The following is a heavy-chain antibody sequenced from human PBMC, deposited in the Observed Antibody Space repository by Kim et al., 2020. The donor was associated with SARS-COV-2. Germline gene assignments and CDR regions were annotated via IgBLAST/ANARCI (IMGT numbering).Heavy chain of an antibody. CDR1: GFTFSSYA. CDR2: ISGSGGST. CDR3: AKDLSGIGARNYDSSGYYGC. Sequence: GGSLRLSCAASGFTFSSYAMSWVRQAPGKGLEWVSAISGSGGSTYYADSVKGRFTISRDNSKNTLYLQMNSLRAEDTAVYYCAKDLSGIGARNYDSSGYYGCWGQGTLVTVSS. J-gene: IGHJ4*02. V-gene: IGHV3-23*01. D-gene: IGHD3-22*01.